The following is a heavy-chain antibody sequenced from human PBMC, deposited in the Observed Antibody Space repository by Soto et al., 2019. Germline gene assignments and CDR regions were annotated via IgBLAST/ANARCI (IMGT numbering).Heavy chain of an antibody. V-gene: IGHV3-48*02. J-gene: IGHJ4*02. CDR1: GFTFSDYT. CDR3: ARSVAGHFDY. Sequence: GGSLRLSCAASGFTFSDYTMNWVRQAPGKGLEWVSAISGSGISTYYADSVKGRFTISRDNAENSLFLQMNSLRDEDTAAYYCARSVAGHFDYWGQGALVTVSS. CDR2: ISGSGIST. D-gene: IGHD6-19*01.